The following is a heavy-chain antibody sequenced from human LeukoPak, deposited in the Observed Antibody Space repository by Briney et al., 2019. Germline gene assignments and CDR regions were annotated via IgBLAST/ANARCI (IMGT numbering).Heavy chain of an antibody. CDR2: ISWEGGST. V-gene: IGHV3-43*01. Sequence: GGSLRLSCAASGFTFDDYTMHWVRQAPGKGLEWVSLISWEGGSTYYADSVKGRFTISRDNSKNSLYLQMNSLRTEDSGLYYCAKDTAGTTAFYFDSWGQGALVTVSS. CDR1: GFTFDDYT. J-gene: IGHJ4*02. D-gene: IGHD2-21*02. CDR3: AKDTAGTTAFYFDS.